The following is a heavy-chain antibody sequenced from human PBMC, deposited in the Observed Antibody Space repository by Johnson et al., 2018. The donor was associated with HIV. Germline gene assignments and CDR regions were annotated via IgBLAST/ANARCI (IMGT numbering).Heavy chain of an antibody. Sequence: VTLVESGGGVVQPGGSLRLSCAASGFTFSSYWMSWVRQAPGNGLEWVSVIYSGGSTYYADSVKGRFTISRDNSKNSLYLQMNSLRAEDTAVYYCARQLGSDAFDIWGQGTMVTVSS. CDR3: ARQLGSDAFDI. CDR1: GFTFSSYW. V-gene: IGHV3-66*02. J-gene: IGHJ3*02. CDR2: IYSGGST. D-gene: IGHD7-27*01.